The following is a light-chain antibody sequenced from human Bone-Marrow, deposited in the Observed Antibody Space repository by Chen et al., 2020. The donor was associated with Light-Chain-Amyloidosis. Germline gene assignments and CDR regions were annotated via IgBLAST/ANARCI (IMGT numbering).Light chain of an antibody. CDR1: QSVNSNY. J-gene: IGKJ4*01. V-gene: IGKV3-20*01. CDR3: QRDGIT. Sequence: ENVLTQSPGTLSLSPGERATLSCRASQSVNSNYLTWYQQKPGQAPRLLIFGTFLRATGIPDRFSGSGSGTDFTLTITRLEPEDFAVYYCQRDGITFGGGTKVEI. CDR2: GTF.